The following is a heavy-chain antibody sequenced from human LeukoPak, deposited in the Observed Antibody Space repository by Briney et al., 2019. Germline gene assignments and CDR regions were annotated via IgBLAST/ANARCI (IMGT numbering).Heavy chain of an antibody. CDR3: AKGVSSSWSNDAFDI. CDR2: TSRNGYTT. V-gene: IGHV3-64*04. J-gene: IGHJ3*02. CDR1: GFIFSNYA. D-gene: IGHD6-13*01. Sequence: GGSLRLSCSASGFIFSNYAMHWGRQAPGKGLEYVSTTSRNGYTTYYADSVKGRFTISRDNSKNTLYLQMNSLRTEDTAVYYCAKGVSSSWSNDAFDIWGQGTMVTVSS.